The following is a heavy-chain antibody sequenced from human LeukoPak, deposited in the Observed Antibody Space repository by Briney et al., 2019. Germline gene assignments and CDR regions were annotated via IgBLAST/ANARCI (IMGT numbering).Heavy chain of an antibody. CDR1: GGSISSGDYY. CDR3: ARPMVRGRSGFDI. V-gene: IGHV4-30-4*01. Sequence: SETLSLTCTVFGGSISSGDYYWSWIRQPPGKGLEWIGYIYYSGSTYYNPSLKSRVTISIDTSKNQFSLKLTSVTAADTAVYYCARPMVRGRSGFDIWGQGTMVTVSS. J-gene: IGHJ3*02. D-gene: IGHD3-10*01. CDR2: IYYSGST.